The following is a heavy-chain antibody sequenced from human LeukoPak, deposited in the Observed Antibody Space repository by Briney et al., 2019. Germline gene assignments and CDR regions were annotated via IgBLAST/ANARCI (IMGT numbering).Heavy chain of an antibody. V-gene: IGHV3-30*02. CDR1: GFTFSSYG. Sequence: AGGSLRLSXAASGFTFSSYGMHWVRQAPGKGLEWVAFIRYDGSNKYYADSVKGRFTISRDNSKNTLYLQMNSLRAEDTAVYYCAKDPSFRPGYFDYWGQGTLVTVSS. CDR2: IRYDGSNK. J-gene: IGHJ4*02. CDR3: AKDPSFRPGYFDY.